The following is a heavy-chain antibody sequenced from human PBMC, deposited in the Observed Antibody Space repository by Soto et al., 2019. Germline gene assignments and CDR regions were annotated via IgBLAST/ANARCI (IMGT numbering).Heavy chain of an antibody. CDR1: GGSLSGYY. D-gene: IGHD6-6*01. CDR3: ARGSISFVILWFDP. Sequence: SETLSLTCAVYGGSLSGYYSSWIRQPPGKGLEWIGAILPSGSTNYHPSLKTRVTISVDTSKNQCSLKRSSVTAADTAVYYCARGSISFVILWFDPWGQGTLVTVS. CDR2: ILPSGST. J-gene: IGHJ5*02. V-gene: IGHV4-34*01.